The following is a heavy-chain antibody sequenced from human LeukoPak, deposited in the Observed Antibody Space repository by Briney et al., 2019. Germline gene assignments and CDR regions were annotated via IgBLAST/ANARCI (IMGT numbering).Heavy chain of an antibody. CDR3: ARRGSGRRSYFRY. CDR2: INHSGST. Sequence: SDTLSLTCAVYGESFSGYYWSWIRQPPGKGLEWIGEINHSGSTNYNPSLKSRVTISVDTSTNQFSLKLSSVTAADTAVYYCARRGSGRRSYFRYWGQGTLVTVSS. D-gene: IGHD3-10*01. CDR1: GESFSGYY. J-gene: IGHJ4*02. V-gene: IGHV4-34*01.